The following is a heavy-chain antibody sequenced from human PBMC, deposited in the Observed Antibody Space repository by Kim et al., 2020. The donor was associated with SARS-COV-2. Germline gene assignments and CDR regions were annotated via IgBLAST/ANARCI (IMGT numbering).Heavy chain of an antibody. V-gene: IGHV3-30*18. D-gene: IGHD3-10*01. CDR1: GFTFSSYG. J-gene: IGHJ6*02. Sequence: GGSLRLSCAASGFTFSSYGMHWVRQAPGKGLEWVAVISYDGSNKYYADSVKGRFTISRDNSKNTLYLQMNSLRAEDTAVYYCAKDPYYYGSGSYSRRYYYYGMDVWGQGTTVTVSS. CDR3: AKDPYYYGSGSYSRRYYYYGMDV. CDR2: ISYDGSNK.